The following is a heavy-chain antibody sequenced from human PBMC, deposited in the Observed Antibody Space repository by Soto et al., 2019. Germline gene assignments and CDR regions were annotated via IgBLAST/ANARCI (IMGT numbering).Heavy chain of an antibody. Sequence: QVQLVQSGAEVKKPGSSVKVSCKASGGTFSSYAISWVRQAPGQGLEWMGGIIPIFGTANYAQKFQGRVTITADETTSTVYMELSSLRSEDTAVYYCARDEAYSSSSVGYYYYYGMDVWGQGTTVTVSS. V-gene: IGHV1-69*01. D-gene: IGHD6-6*01. J-gene: IGHJ6*02. CDR1: GGTFSSYA. CDR3: ARDEAYSSSSVGYYYYYGMDV. CDR2: IIPIFGTA.